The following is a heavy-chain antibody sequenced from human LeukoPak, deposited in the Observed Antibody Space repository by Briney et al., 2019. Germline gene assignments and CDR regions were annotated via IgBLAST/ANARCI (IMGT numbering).Heavy chain of an antibody. V-gene: IGHV1-46*01. CDR2: INPSGGST. D-gene: IGHD4-17*01. J-gene: IGHJ3*02. Sequence: ASVKVSCKASGNTFTSYYLHWVRQAPGQGLEWMGSINPSGGSTFYAQKFQGRVTMTRDMSTSTVYMELSSLRSEDTAVYYCARAESVTTVTSDAFDIWGQGTMVTVSS. CDR3: ARAESVTTVTSDAFDI. CDR1: GNTFTSYY.